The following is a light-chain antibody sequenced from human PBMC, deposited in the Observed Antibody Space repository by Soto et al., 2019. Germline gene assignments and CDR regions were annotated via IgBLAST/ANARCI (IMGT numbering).Light chain of an antibody. Sequence: QSALTQPASVTGTPGQSITISSTTSNIDLYAYKYISWYRQHPGEAPKILIYEVSNRPSGISNRFSGSKSGNTASLTISGLQTEDEAEYFCSTYTDKTYIFGSGTKVTVL. CDR2: EVS. CDR1: NIDLYAYKY. V-gene: IGLV2-14*01. J-gene: IGLJ1*01. CDR3: STYTDKTYI.